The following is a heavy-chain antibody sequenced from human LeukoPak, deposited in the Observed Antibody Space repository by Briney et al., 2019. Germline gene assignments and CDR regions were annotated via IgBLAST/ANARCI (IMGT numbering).Heavy chain of an antibody. J-gene: IGHJ5*02. Sequence: SGTLSLTCAVSGGSLSSSNWWSWVRQPPGTGLEWIGEIYHSGGTNYNPSLKSRVTISVDKSKNQFSLKLSSVTAADTAVYYWARVVSYYNVLEAWFDRAGQGRLPTVSA. D-gene: IGHD3-10*01. CDR2: IYHSGGT. V-gene: IGHV4-4*02. CDR1: GGSLSSSNW. CDR3: ARVVSYYNVLEAWFDR.